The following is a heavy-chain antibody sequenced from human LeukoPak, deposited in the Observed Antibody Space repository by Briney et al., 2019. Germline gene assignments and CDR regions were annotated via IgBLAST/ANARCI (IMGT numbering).Heavy chain of an antibody. V-gene: IGHV4-39*01. J-gene: IGHJ4*02. Sequence: SETLSLTCTVSGDSISSSYYYWGWIRQPPGKGLEWIGTIYYSGSTYYKPSLKSRVSISVDTSKNQFSLKLSSVTAADTAVYYCASEPNYYDSSGYTFDYWGQGTLVTVSS. CDR1: GDSISSSYYY. CDR3: ASEPNYYDSSGYTFDY. CDR2: IYYSGST. D-gene: IGHD3-22*01.